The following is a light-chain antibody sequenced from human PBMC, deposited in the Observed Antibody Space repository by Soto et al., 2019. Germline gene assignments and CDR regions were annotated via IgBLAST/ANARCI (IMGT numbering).Light chain of an antibody. CDR2: WAS. CDR3: QQYYTTPTWT. V-gene: IGKV4-1*01. Sequence: DIVMTQSPDSLTVSLGERATINCRSSQSVLYSSNNKNYLAWYQHKPGQPPKLLIYWASTRESGVSDRFSGSGSGTDFTLTIDSLQAEDVAVYYCQQYYTTPTWTFGQGTKVDIK. CDR1: QSVLYSSNNKNY. J-gene: IGKJ1*01.